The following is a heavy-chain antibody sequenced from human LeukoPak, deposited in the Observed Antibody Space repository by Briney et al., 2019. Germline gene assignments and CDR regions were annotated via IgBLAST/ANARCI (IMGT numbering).Heavy chain of an antibody. J-gene: IGHJ4*02. V-gene: IGHV3-48*03. Sequence: GGSLRLSCAASGFTFSNCEMNWVRQAPGKGLEWVSYISSSGSTIYYADSVKGRFTISRDNAKNSLYLQMNSLRAEDTAVYYCARASSYTWPAGYWGQGTLVTVSS. CDR2: ISSSGSTI. CDR1: GFTFSNCE. D-gene: IGHD5-12*01. CDR3: ARASSYTWPAGY.